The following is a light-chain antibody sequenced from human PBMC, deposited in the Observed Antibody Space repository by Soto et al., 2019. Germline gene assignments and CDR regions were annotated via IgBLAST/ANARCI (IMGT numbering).Light chain of an antibody. CDR3: QQSHNAPIT. CDR1: QSISSY. V-gene: IGKV1-39*01. CDR2: TAS. Sequence: DIQMTQSPSSLSASVGDRVTITCRASQSISSYLNWYQQKPGKAPKLLIYTASRLQSGVPSRFSGSESGTDFTLTISSLQPEDFATYYCQQSHNAPITFGQGTRLEI. J-gene: IGKJ5*01.